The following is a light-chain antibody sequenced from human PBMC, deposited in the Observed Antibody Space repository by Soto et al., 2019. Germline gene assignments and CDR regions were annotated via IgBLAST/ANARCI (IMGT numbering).Light chain of an antibody. CDR3: QQSNSTPWT. CDR2: AAS. J-gene: IGKJ1*01. V-gene: IGKV1-39*01. CDR1: QSISSY. Sequence: DIQMTQSPSSLSASVGDRVTITCRASQSISSYLNCYQQKPGKAPKLLIYAASSLQSGVPSRFSGSGSGTDFTLTISSLQPEDFATYYRQQSNSTPWTFGQGTKVDIK.